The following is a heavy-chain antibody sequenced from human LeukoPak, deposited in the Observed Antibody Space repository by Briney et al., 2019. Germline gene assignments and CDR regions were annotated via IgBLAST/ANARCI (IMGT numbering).Heavy chain of an antibody. D-gene: IGHD3-22*01. CDR2: IKSKTDGETT. Sequence: PGGSLRHSCAASGFTFSNAWMSWVRQALGKGLEWVSRIKSKTDGETTDYAATVKGRFTISRDDSKNTLYLQMNSLKTEDTAVYYCTTDLPYDSSGYQPWGQGTLVTVSS. CDR1: GFTFSNAW. CDR3: TTDLPYDSSGYQP. V-gene: IGHV3-15*01. J-gene: IGHJ5*02.